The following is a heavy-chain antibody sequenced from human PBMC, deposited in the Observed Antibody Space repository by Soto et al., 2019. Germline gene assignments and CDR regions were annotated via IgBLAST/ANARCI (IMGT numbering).Heavy chain of an antibody. J-gene: IGHJ4*02. Sequence: PGGSPRLSCVGSGFTFSDYAMTWFRQAPGKGLEWVATISFGGGNTYYADSLEGRFTISRDNSKNTLFLQMYDLRAEDTALYYCEKDGYCSGGSCYLYYLDSWGLGTPVT. V-gene: IGHV3-23*01. D-gene: IGHD2-15*01. CDR2: ISFGGGNT. CDR3: EKDGYCSGGSCYLYYLDS. CDR1: GFTFSDYA.